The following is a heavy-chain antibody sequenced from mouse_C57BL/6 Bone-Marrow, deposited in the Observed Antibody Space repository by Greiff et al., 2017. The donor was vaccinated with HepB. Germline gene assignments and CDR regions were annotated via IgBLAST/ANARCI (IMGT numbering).Heavy chain of an antibody. CDR3: AGWLLPYWYFDV. D-gene: IGHD2-3*01. CDR1: GYTFTSYC. J-gene: IGHJ1*03. Sequence: QVQLQQSGAELVKPGASVKLSCKASGYTFTSYCMQWVKQRPGQGLEWIGEIDPSDSYTNYNQKFKGKATLTVDTSSSTAYMQLSSLTSEDSAVYYCAGWLLPYWYFDVWGTGTTVTVSS. V-gene: IGHV1-50*01. CDR2: IDPSDSYT.